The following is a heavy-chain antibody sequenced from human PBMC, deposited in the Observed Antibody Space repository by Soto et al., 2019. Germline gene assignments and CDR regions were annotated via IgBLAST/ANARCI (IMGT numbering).Heavy chain of an antibody. V-gene: IGHV3-21*01. CDR3: ARDSGSFSY. J-gene: IGHJ4*02. Sequence: PGGSLRLSCAASGFTFTTYNMNWVRQAPGKGLEWVSSITGSSGYTYYADSVKGRFTISRDNAKNSLYLQMNSLRAEDTALYYCARDSGSFSYWGQGTLVTVSS. CDR2: ITGSSGYT. CDR1: GFTFTTYN. D-gene: IGHD1-26*01.